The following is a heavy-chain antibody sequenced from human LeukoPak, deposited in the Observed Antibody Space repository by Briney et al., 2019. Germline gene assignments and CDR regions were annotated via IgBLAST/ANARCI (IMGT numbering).Heavy chain of an antibody. J-gene: IGHJ4*02. D-gene: IGHD5-24*01. V-gene: IGHV3-7*01. CDR1: GFTFSSYW. CDR2: IKQDGSEK. Sequence: GGSLRLSCAASGFTFSSYWMSRVRPAPGKGLEWVANIKQDGSEKYYVDSVKGRFTISRDNAKNSLYLQMNSLRAEDTAVYYCARSGWWMATNFDYWGQGTLVTVSS. CDR3: ARSGWWMATNFDY.